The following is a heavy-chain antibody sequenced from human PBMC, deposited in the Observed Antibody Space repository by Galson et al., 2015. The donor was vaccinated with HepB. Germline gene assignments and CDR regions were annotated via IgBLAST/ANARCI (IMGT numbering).Heavy chain of an antibody. CDR3: AWGETDYFEY. Sequence: QSGAEVKRPGESLRISCKGSGYSLTNYWIHWVRQMPGKGLEWMGRIDPYDSYTYYSPSFQGHVTISADKSVTTAYLQWSSLKASDTAMYYCAWGETDYFEYWGQGSLVTVSS. D-gene: IGHD7-27*01. J-gene: IGHJ4*02. V-gene: IGHV5-10-1*01. CDR2: IDPYDSYT. CDR1: GYSLTNYW.